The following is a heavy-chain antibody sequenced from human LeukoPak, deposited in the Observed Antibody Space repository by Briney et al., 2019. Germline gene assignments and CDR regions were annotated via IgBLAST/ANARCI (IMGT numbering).Heavy chain of an antibody. J-gene: IGHJ4*02. Sequence: ASVKVSCKASGYTFTSYGISWVRQAPGQGLEWMGSISAYSGNTNYAQRLQGRVTVTTDTSTSTAYMEVRSLRSDDTAVYYCTRWLQRAPLFDWGQGTLVTVSS. CDR2: ISAYSGNT. V-gene: IGHV1-18*01. D-gene: IGHD5-24*01. CDR1: GYTFTSYG. CDR3: TRWLQRAPLFD.